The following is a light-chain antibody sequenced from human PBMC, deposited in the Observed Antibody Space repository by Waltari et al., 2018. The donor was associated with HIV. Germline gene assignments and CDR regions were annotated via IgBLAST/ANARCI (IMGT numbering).Light chain of an antibody. Sequence: DNQMTQSPSTLSASIGDRVTITCRASQSISGWLVWYQQKPGKAPKLVIDKASSLESGVPSRISGSGSGTEYTLTISSLQPDDYGTYYCQQYKSYPYTFGQGTRLEIK. CDR1: QSISGW. J-gene: IGKJ2*01. CDR3: QQYKSYPYT. V-gene: IGKV1-5*03. CDR2: KAS.